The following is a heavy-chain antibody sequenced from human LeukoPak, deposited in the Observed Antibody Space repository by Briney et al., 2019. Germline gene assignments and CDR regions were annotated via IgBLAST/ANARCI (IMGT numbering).Heavy chain of an antibody. J-gene: IGHJ5*02. D-gene: IGHD3-10*01. CDR3: AREVYYYGSVSYYTLKWFDP. Sequence: SETLSLTCTVSGVSISSYYWSWIRQPAGKGLEWIGRIYTSGSTNYNPSLKSRVTMSVDTSKNQFSLKLSSVTAADTAVYYCAREVYYYGSVSYYTLKWFDPWGQGTLVTVSS. V-gene: IGHV4-4*07. CDR2: IYTSGST. CDR1: GVSISSYY.